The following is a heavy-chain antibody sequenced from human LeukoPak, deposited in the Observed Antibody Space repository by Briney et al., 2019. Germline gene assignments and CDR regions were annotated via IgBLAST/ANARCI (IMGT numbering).Heavy chain of an antibody. V-gene: IGHV4-59*01. D-gene: IGHD7-27*01. J-gene: IGHJ6*03. CDR2: IYYSGST. CDR3: ARGGRSLGPLLYYYYMDV. Sequence: SETLSLTCTVSGGSISSYYWSWIRQPPGKGLEWIGYIYYSGSTNYNPSLKSRVTISVDTSKNQFSLRLSSVTAADTAVYYCARGGRSLGPLLYYYYMDVWGKGTTVTVSS. CDR1: GGSISSYY.